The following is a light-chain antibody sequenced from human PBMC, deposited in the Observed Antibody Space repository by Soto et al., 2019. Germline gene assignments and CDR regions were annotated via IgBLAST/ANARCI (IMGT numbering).Light chain of an antibody. V-gene: IGLV2-14*01. CDR3: SSYTTSAPYV. CDR1: SSDVGAYNF. CDR2: EVT. J-gene: IGLJ1*01. Sequence: QSVLTQPASVSGSPGQSITISCTGTSSDVGAYNFVSWYQHHPGRAPKLIIYEVTIRPSGVSNRFSGSKSGNTASLTISGLQAEDEAHSYCSSYTTSAPYVFGSGTKLTVL.